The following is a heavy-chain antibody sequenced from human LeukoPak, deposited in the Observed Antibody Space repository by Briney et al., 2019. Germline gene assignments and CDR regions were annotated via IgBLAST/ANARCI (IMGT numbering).Heavy chain of an antibody. Sequence: PGGSLRLSRAASGFTFSSYWMSWVRQAPGKGLEWVANIKQDGSEKYYVDSVKGRFTISRDNAKSSLYLQMNSLRAEDTAVYYCARAGIAEYYYYYYMDVWGKGTTVTVSS. CDR1: GFTFSSYW. J-gene: IGHJ6*03. V-gene: IGHV3-7*01. CDR3: ARAGIAEYYYYYYMDV. CDR2: IKQDGSEK. D-gene: IGHD6-13*01.